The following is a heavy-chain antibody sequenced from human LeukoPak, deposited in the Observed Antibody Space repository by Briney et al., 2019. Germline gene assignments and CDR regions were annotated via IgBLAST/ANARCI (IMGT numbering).Heavy chain of an antibody. Sequence: ASVKVSCKASGYTFINNWMHWVRQAPGQGLEWVGLINPTGTTTLYAQKFQGRVTLTRDMSTSTDYMELRSLKSEDTAVYYCARDLAWGAFDYWGQGTLVTVSS. CDR3: ARDLAWGAFDY. V-gene: IGHV1-46*01. J-gene: IGHJ4*02. CDR1: GYTFINNW. CDR2: INPTGTTT. D-gene: IGHD7-27*01.